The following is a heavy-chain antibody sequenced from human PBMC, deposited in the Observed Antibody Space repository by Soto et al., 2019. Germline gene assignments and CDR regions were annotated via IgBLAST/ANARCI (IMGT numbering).Heavy chain of an antibody. Sequence: ASVKVSCKTSGYAFTNYGISWVRQAPGQGLEWMGWISVYNSYTHSAQKFQGRVITTTDTSTSTAFMELRNLRSDDTAVYYCARNISSWFDSWGQGTLVTVSS. D-gene: IGHD6-13*01. CDR1: GYAFTNYG. CDR2: ISVYNSYT. V-gene: IGHV1-18*01. J-gene: IGHJ5*01. CDR3: ARNISSWFDS.